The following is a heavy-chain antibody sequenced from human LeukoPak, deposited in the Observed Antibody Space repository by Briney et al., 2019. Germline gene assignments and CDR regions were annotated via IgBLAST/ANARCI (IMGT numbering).Heavy chain of an antibody. D-gene: IGHD3-16*01. CDR2: ISSTGGTT. J-gene: IGHJ3*01. V-gene: IGHV3-23*01. CDR3: ARDRDDYVWGSYLGAFDV. CDR1: GITFSSYG. Sequence: GGSLRLSCAASGITFSSYGMSWVRQAPGKGLEWVSSISSTGGTTYYADSVKGRFTISRDNSKNTLYLQMHSLRAEDTAVFYCARDRDDYVWGSYLGAFDVWGHGTTVTVSS.